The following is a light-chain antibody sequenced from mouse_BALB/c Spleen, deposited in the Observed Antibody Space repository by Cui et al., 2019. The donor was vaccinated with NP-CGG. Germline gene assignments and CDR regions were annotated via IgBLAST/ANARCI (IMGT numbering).Light chain of an antibody. V-gene: IGLV1*01. Sequence: AVVMPESAPTTSPGETVTLTCRSSTGAVTTSNYANWVQEKPDHLFSGLIGGTNNRAPGVPARFSGSLIGDKAALTITGAQTEDEAIYFCALWYSNHWVFGGGTKLTVL. J-gene: IGLJ1*01. CDR1: TGAVTTSNY. CDR2: GTN. CDR3: ALWYSNHWV.